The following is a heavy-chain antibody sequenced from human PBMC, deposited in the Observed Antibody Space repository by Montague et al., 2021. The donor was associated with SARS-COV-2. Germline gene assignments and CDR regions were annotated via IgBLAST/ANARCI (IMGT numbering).Heavy chain of an antibody. Sequence: SLRLSCAASGFSFSAYAMSWVRQAPGKGLKWVSAITPGGDIPYYADSVRGRFTISRDNARNTVYLQTDSLRVEDTAVYYCVKDTYGSFDPWGLGTLVTVSS. CDR1: GFSFSAYA. CDR3: VKDTYGSFDP. CDR2: ITPGGDIP. D-gene: IGHD5-24*01. J-gene: IGHJ5*02. V-gene: IGHV3-23*01.